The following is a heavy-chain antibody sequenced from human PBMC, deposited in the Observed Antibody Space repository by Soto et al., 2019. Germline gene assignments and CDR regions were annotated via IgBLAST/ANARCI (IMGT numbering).Heavy chain of an antibody. CDR3: AKTMVRGLIQTPFDY. V-gene: IGHV3-23*01. CDR2: ISGSADST. CDR1: GFTFSSYA. D-gene: IGHD3-10*01. Sequence: GGSLRLSCAASGFTFSSYAMSWVRQAPGKGLEWVSAISGSADSTYYADSVKGRFTISRGNSKNTLFPQMSSLRAEDTAVYYCAKTMVRGLIQTPFDYWGQGTLVTVSS. J-gene: IGHJ4*02.